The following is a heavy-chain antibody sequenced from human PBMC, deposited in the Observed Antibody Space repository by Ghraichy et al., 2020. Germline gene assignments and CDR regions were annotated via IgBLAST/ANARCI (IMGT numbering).Heavy chain of an antibody. V-gene: IGHV4-59*01. CDR1: GGSISSYY. CDR3: ARDDIPYGMDV. D-gene: IGHD3-9*01. CDR2: IYYSGST. J-gene: IGHJ6*02. Sequence: SLTCTVSGGSISSYYWSWIRQPPGKGLEWIGYIYYSGSTNYNPSLKSRVTISVDTSKNQFSLKLSSVTAADTAVYYCARDDIPYGMDVWGQGTTVTVSS.